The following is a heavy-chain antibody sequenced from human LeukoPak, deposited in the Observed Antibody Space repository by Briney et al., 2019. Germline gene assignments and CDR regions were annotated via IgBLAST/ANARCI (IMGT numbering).Heavy chain of an antibody. J-gene: IGHJ5*02. V-gene: IGHV4-30-4*08. D-gene: IGHD2-15*01. CDR1: GGSISSGDYY. Sequence: SETLSLTCTVSGGSISSGDYYWSWIRQPPGKGLEWIGYIYYSGSTYYNPSLKSRVTISVDASKNQFSLKLSSVTAADTAVYYCARGNVVVAANWFDPWGQGTLVTVSS. CDR3: ARGNVVVAANWFDP. CDR2: IYYSGST.